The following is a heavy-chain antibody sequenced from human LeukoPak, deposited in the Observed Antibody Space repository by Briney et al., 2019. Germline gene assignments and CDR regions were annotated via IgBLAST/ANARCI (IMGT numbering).Heavy chain of an antibody. D-gene: IGHD6-13*01. CDR1: GYTFTGYY. CDR3: ARDYKSLSRIAAAGTYDY. J-gene: IGHJ4*02. V-gene: IGHV1-2*06. Sequence: GASVKVSCKASGYTFTGYYMHWVRQAPGQGLEWMGRINPNSGGTNYAQKFQGRVTMTRDTSISTAYMELSRLRSDDTAVYYCARDYKSLSRIAAAGTYDYWGQETLVTVSS. CDR2: INPNSGGT.